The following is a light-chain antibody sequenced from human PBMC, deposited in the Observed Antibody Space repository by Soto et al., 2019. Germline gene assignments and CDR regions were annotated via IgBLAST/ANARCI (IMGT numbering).Light chain of an antibody. CDR2: LNRDGSH. CDR3: QTWGTGIVI. Sequence: QPVLTQSPSASASLGASVKLTCTLSSGHSNYAIAWHQQQPGKGPRYLMKLNRDGSHSKGDGIPNRFSGSSSGAERYLTISRLQSEDEADYYCQTWGTGIVIFGGGTKLTVL. J-gene: IGLJ2*01. CDR1: SGHSNYA. V-gene: IGLV4-69*01.